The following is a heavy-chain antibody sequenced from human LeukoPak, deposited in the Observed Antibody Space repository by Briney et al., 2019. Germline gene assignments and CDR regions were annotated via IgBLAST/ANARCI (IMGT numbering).Heavy chain of an antibody. D-gene: IGHD3-22*01. V-gene: IGHV1-69*05. CDR1: GGTFSSYA. J-gene: IGHJ4*02. Sequence: SVKVSCKASGGTFSSYAISWVRQAPGQGLEWMGRIIPIFGPANYAQKFQGRVTITTDESTSTAYMELSSLRSEDTAVYYCARGGINYYDSSGVFDYWGQGTLVTVSS. CDR3: ARGGINYYDSSGVFDY. CDR2: IIPIFGPA.